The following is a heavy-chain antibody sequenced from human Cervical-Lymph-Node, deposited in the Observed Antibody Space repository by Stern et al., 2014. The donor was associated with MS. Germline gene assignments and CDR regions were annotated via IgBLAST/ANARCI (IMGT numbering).Heavy chain of an antibody. Sequence: VQLLESGSELKKPGASVKVSCKASGYTFTSYAMNWVRQAPGQGLEWMGWINTNTGNPTYAQGFTGRFVFALDTSVSTAYLQISSLKAEDTAVYYCARAELLYYYYGMDVWGQGTTVTVSS. CDR1: GYTFTSYA. CDR3: ARAELLYYYYGMDV. D-gene: IGHD2-15*01. J-gene: IGHJ6*02. CDR2: INTNTGNP. V-gene: IGHV7-4-1*02.